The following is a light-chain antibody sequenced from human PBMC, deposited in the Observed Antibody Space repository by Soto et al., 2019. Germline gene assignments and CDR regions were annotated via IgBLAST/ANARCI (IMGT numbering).Light chain of an antibody. V-gene: IGLV2-14*01. J-gene: IGLJ1*01. CDR2: EVT. Sequence: QSVLTQPASVSGSPGQSITISCTGTSNDVGGYNYVSWYQQHLGKAPKLMIYEVTNRPSGISNRFSGSKSGNTASLTISGLQAEDEADYYCSSYTTSSTDVFGTGTKVTVL. CDR3: SSYTTSSTDV. CDR1: SNDVGGYNY.